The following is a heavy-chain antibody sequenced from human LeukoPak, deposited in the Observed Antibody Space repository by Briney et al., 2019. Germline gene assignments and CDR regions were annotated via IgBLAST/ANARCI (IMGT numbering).Heavy chain of an antibody. CDR3: ARGWARDGFNI. CDR1: GDSVSNNA. V-gene: IGHV6-1*01. Sequence: SQTLSLTCVISGDSVSNNAWNWVRQTPSGGLECLGRTYYDSKWYNHYAESVKSRISINPDTSKDQFSQQLNSVTAEDTAVYYCARGWARDGFNIWSQGTMVTVSS. D-gene: IGHD6-13*01. CDR2: TYYDSKWYN. J-gene: IGHJ3*02.